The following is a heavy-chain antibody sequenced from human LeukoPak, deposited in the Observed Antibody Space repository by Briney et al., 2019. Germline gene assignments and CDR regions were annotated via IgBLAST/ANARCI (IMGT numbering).Heavy chain of an antibody. D-gene: IGHD3-22*01. Sequence: PSETLSLTCTVSGGSVTDYYWSWIRQSPGKGLEWIGYIYYTGTSYNPSLKSRVTISADTSKNQFSLKLISVTAADTAVYYCARRPYYCDSSGYYAVWGQGTLVTVSS. CDR1: GGSVTDYY. J-gene: IGHJ4*02. V-gene: IGHV4-59*02. CDR3: ARRPYYCDSSGYYAV. CDR2: IYYTGT.